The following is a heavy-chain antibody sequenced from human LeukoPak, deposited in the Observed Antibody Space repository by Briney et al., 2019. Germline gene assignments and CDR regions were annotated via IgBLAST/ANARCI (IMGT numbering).Heavy chain of an antibody. CDR2: ISSSSSTI. J-gene: IGHJ4*02. CDR1: GFTFSSYS. CDR3: ARGTYSSGWYIYFDY. V-gene: IGHV3-48*01. Sequence: PGGSLRLSCAASGFTFSSYSMNWVRQAPGKGLEWVSYISSSSSTIYYADSVKGRFTISRDNAKNSLYLQMSSLRAEDTAVYYCARGTYSSGWYIYFDYWGQGTLVTVSS. D-gene: IGHD6-19*01.